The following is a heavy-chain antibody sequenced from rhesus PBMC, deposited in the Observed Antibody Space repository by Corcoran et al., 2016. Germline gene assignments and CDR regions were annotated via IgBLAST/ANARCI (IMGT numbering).Heavy chain of an antibody. V-gene: IGHV4-76*01. CDR1: GGSISSGYD. Sequence: QVQLQESGPGVVKPSETLSLTCAVSGGSISSGYDWSWIRKHPGKGLEWIGSIYGSSGSTNYNPSLKNRVTISKDASKNQFSLKLSSVTAADTAVYYCARDRIAAAGGFDYWGQGVLVTVSS. CDR3: ARDRIAAAGGFDY. J-gene: IGHJ4*01. CDR2: IYGSSGST. D-gene: IGHD6-25*01.